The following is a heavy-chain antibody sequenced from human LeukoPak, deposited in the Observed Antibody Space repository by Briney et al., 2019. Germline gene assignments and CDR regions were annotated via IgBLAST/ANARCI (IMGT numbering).Heavy chain of an antibody. J-gene: IGHJ4*02. CDR2: INPNSGGT. D-gene: IGHD2-15*01. CDR1: GYTFTGYY. Sequence: ASVKVSCKASGYTFTGYYMHWVRQAPGQGLEWMGWINPNSGGTNYARKFQGRVTMTRDTSISTAYMELSRLRSDDTAVYYCARGYCSGGSCPVDYWGQGTLVTVSS. CDR3: ARGYCSGGSCPVDY. V-gene: IGHV1-2*02.